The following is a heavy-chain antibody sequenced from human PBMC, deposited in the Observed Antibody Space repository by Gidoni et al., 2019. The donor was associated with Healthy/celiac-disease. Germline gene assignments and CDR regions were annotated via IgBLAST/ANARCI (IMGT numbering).Heavy chain of an antibody. Sequence: QVQLVESGGGVVQPGGSLRLSCAASGFPFSSYGMPWVRQAPGKGLEWVAFIRYDGSNKYYADSVKGRFTISRDNSKNTLYLQMNSLRAEDTAVYYCAKELLTIFGVARGPYYYGMDVWGQGTTVTVSS. CDR1: GFPFSSYG. CDR3: AKELLTIFGVARGPYYYGMDV. CDR2: IRYDGSNK. D-gene: IGHD3-3*01. V-gene: IGHV3-30*02. J-gene: IGHJ6*02.